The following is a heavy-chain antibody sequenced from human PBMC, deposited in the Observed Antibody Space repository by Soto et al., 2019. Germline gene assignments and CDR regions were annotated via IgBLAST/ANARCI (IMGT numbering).Heavy chain of an antibody. CDR1: GFTFSSYW. CDR3: ARASYSSGWYMGY. D-gene: IGHD6-19*01. CDR2: IKQDGSEK. J-gene: IGHJ4*02. V-gene: IGHV3-7*03. Sequence: GGLLRTCSASGFTFSSYWMSWVRQAPGKGLEWVANIKQDGSEKYYVDSVKGRFTISRDNAKNSLYLQMNSLRAEDKAVYYCARASYSSGWYMGYWGQGTLVTVYS.